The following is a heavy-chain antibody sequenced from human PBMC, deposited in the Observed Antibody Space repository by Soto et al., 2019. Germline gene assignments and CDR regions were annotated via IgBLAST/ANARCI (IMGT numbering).Heavy chain of an antibody. Sequence: ASVKVSCKASGYTFTSYDINWVRQATGQGLEWMGWMNPNSGNTGYAQKFQGRVTMTRNTSISTAYMELSSLRSEDTAVYYCARGSDCSGGSCLLRAFDPWGQGTLVTVSS. D-gene: IGHD2-15*01. CDR1: GYTFTSYD. CDR2: MNPNSGNT. J-gene: IGHJ5*02. V-gene: IGHV1-8*01. CDR3: ARGSDCSGGSCLLRAFDP.